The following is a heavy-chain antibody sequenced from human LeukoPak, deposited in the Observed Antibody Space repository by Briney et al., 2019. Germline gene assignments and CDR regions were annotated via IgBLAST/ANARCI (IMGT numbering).Heavy chain of an antibody. CDR3: ARDSSSSGWYYFDY. D-gene: IGHD6-19*01. CDR2: INPSVGST. CDR1: GYTFTSYY. J-gene: IGHJ4*02. Sequence: ASVKVSCKASGYTFTSYYIHWVREAPGQGLEWMGMINPSVGSTSYAPKFQGRVTMTRDTSTSTVYMELSRLRSDDTAVYYCARDSSSSGWYYFDYWGQGTLVTVSS. V-gene: IGHV1-46*01.